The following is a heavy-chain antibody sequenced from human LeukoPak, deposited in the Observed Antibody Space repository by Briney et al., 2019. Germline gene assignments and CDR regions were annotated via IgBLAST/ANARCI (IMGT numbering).Heavy chain of an antibody. CDR3: ARPAQATSDLDY. J-gene: IGHJ4*02. Sequence: SETLSLTCTVSGGSISSSSYYWGWIRQPPGKGLEWIGSIYYGGSTYYNPSLKSRVTISVDTSKNQFSLKLSSVTAADTAVYYCARPAQATSDLDYWGQGTLVTVSS. CDR1: GGSISSSSYY. V-gene: IGHV4-39*01. D-gene: IGHD1-26*01. CDR2: IYYGGST.